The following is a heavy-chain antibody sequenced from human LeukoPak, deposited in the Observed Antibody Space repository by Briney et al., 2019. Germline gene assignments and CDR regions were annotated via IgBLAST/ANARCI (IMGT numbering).Heavy chain of an antibody. CDR3: ARAYYDSSGLGFDY. Sequence: ASVKVSCKASGYTFTDYYIHWVRQAPGQGLEWMGRINPNSGGPNYAQQFQGRVTMTRDTSISTAYMELSRLRSDDTAVYYCARAYYDSSGLGFDYWGQGTLVTVSS. D-gene: IGHD3-22*01. J-gene: IGHJ4*02. CDR2: INPNSGGP. V-gene: IGHV1-2*06. CDR1: GYTFTDYY.